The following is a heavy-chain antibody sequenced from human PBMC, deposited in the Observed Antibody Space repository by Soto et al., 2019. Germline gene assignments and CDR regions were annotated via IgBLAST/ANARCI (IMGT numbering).Heavy chain of an antibody. V-gene: IGHV1-8*01. CDR3: ARAAYCSSTSCYTDNYYYYGMDV. Sequence: VASGKVSCKASGYTFTSYDINWVRQATGQGLEWMGWMNPNSGNTGYAQKFQGRVTMTRNTSISTAYMELSSLRSEDTAVYYCARAAYCSSTSCYTDNYYYYGMDVWGQGTTVTVSS. CDR1: GYTFTSYD. CDR2: MNPNSGNT. J-gene: IGHJ6*02. D-gene: IGHD2-2*02.